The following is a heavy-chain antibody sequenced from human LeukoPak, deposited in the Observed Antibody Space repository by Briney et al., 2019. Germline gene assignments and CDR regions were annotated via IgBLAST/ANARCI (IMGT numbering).Heavy chain of an antibody. Sequence: PGGSLRLSCAASGFSFSNYAMSWVRQAPGKGLEWVSVIYSGGSTYYADSVKGRFTISRDNSKNTLYLQMNSLRAEDTAVYYCARPRLGGFDPWGQGTLVTVSS. CDR3: ARPRLGGFDP. V-gene: IGHV3-66*04. CDR1: GFSFSNYA. D-gene: IGHD3-10*01. CDR2: IYSGGST. J-gene: IGHJ5*02.